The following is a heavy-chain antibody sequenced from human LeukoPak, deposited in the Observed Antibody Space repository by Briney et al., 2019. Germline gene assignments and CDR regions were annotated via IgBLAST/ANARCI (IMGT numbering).Heavy chain of an antibody. V-gene: IGHV1-18*01. CDR3: ARGELVVVPAAIGWFDP. Sequence: GASVKVSCKASGYTFTSYGISWVRQAPGQGLEWMGWISAYNGNTNYAQKLQGRVTMTTDTSTSTAYMELRSLRSDDTAVSYCARGELVVVPAAIGWFDPWGQGTLVTVSS. CDR2: ISAYNGNT. CDR1: GYTFTSYG. D-gene: IGHD2-2*02. J-gene: IGHJ5*02.